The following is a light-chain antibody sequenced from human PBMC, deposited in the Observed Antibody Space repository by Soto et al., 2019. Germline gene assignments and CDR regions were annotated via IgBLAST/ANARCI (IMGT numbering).Light chain of an antibody. J-gene: IGLJ3*02. CDR3: QSYDSSLSGVV. V-gene: IGLV1-40*01. CDR1: SSNIGARYD. Sequence: QSVLTQPPSVSGAPGQRVTISCTGSSSNIGARYDVHWYQHLPGAAPKLLIYRDNNRPSGVPDRFSGSKSGTSASLVISGLQAEDEADYYCQSYDSSLSGVVFGGRTKLTVL. CDR2: RDN.